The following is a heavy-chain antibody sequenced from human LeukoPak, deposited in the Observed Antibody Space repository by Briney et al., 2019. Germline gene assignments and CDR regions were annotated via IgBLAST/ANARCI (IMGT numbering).Heavy chain of an antibody. J-gene: IGHJ4*02. CDR1: GFTFSSYS. CDR2: ISSSSSYI. D-gene: IGHD6-19*01. V-gene: IGHV3-21*01. CDR3: ARAGYSSGWVSGR. Sequence: GGSLRLSCAASGFTFSSYSMNWVRQAPGKGLEWVSSISSSSSYIYYAASVKGRFTISRDNAKNSLYLQMNSLRAEDTAVYYCARAGYSSGWVSGRWGQGTLVTVSS.